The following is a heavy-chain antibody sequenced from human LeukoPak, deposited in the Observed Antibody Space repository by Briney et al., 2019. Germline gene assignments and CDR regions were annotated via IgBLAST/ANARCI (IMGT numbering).Heavy chain of an antibody. Sequence: GGSLRLSCAASGFTFSSYWMTWVRQAPGKGLEWVANINQDGSEKYYVDSVKGRFTISRDSAKNSLYLQMNSLRAEDTAVYYCARDIPYSSGWYWFSHYYYMDVWGKGTTVTVSS. V-gene: IGHV3-7*01. CDR2: INQDGSEK. J-gene: IGHJ6*03. CDR3: ARDIPYSSGWYWFSHYYYMDV. D-gene: IGHD6-19*01. CDR1: GFTFSSYW.